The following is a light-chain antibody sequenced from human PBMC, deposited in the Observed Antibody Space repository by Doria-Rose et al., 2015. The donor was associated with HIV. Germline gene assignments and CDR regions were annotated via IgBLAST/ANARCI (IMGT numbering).Light chain of an antibody. J-gene: IGLJ3*02. Sequence: SYELTQLPSVSVSPGQTASITCSGDKLGDKYVCWYQQKPGQSPVLVIYQDTKRPSGIPERFSGSNSGNTVTLTISGAQAMDEADYYCQAWDSSINWMFGGGTKLTVL. V-gene: IGLV3-1*01. CDR3: QAWDSSINWM. CDR1: KLGDKY. CDR2: QDT.